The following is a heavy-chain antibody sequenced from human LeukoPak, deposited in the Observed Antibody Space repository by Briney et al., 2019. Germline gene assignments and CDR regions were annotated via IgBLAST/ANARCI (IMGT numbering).Heavy chain of an antibody. CDR2: INWNGAST. D-gene: IGHD6-6*01. J-gene: IGHJ6*03. CDR3: ARAVCPTIKFCDSSYFMDV. V-gene: IGHV3-20*04. CDR1: GFSFDDLG. Sequence: GGSMRLSCAASGFSFDDLGMTWVRQVPGKGLEWVAGINWNGASTGYADSVRGRFTISRDNAKNSLYLQMNSLRAEDTALYYCARAVCPTIKFCDSSYFMDVWGKGTTVNVS.